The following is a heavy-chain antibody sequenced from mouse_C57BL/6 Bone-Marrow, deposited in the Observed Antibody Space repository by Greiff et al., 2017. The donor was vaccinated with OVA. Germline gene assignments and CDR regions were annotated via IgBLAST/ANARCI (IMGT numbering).Heavy chain of an antibody. J-gene: IGHJ1*03. CDR2: ISYDGSN. D-gene: IGHD1-1*01. CDR1: GYSITSGYY. Sequence: EVQLQQSGPGLVKPSQSLSLTCSVTGYSITSGYYWNWIRQLPGNKLEWMGYISYDGSNNYNPSLKNRISITRDTSKNQFFLKLNSVTTEDTATYYCARGGFITTVVGPGRFDVWGTGTTVTVSS. CDR3: ARGGFITTVVGPGRFDV. V-gene: IGHV3-6*01.